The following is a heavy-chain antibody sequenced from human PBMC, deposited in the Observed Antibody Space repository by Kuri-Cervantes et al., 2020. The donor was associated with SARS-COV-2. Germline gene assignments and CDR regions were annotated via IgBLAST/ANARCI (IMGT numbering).Heavy chain of an antibody. CDR1: GFTFSSYA. V-gene: IGHV3-30-3*01. CDR2: ISYDGSNK. D-gene: IGHD6-13*01. J-gene: IGHJ4*02. CDR3: ARDSVMPRTWGVISSWRGVDY. Sequence: LSLTCAASGFTFSSYAMHWVRQAPGKGLEWVAVISYDGSNKYYADSVKGRFTISRDNSKNTLYLQMNSLRAEDTAVYYCARDSVMPRTWGVISSWRGVDYWGQGTLVTVSS.